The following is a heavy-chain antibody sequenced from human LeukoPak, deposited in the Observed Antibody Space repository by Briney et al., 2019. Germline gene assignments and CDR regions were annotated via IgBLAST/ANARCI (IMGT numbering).Heavy chain of an antibody. CDR2: VYHTGHT. CDR3: ARHRFGHLFDY. V-gene: IGHV4-59*01. Sequence: PSETLSLTCTVSGDSISGYYWSWVRQPPGKGLEWIGYVYHTGHTHYSPSLKSRVTVSLDTSRNQVSLILSSVTAADTAVYYCARHRFGHLFDYWGQGTLVFVSS. J-gene: IGHJ4*02. CDR1: GDSISGYY. D-gene: IGHD3-16*01.